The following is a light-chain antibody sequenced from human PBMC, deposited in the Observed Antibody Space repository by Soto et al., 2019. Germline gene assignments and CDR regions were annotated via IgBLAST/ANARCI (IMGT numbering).Light chain of an antibody. CDR2: GAS. CDR1: QSVSSSY. V-gene: IGKV3-20*01. CDR3: QQYGSSLI. Sequence: EIVLTQSPGTLSFSPGERATPFCRASQSVSSSYLAWYQQRLGQAPRLLIYGASNRAPGIPDRFSGSGSGTDFTLTITRLEPEDFAMYFCQQYGSSLIFGPGTKVDIK. J-gene: IGKJ3*01.